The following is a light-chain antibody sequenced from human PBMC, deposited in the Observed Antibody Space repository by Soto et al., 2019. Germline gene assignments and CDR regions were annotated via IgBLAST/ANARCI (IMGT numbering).Light chain of an antibody. CDR3: QQYNNWPGT. Sequence: EIVMTQSPATLSVSPGERATLSCRASQSLSNKLAWYQQKPGQAPSLLIYGAATRAAGVPARFSGRGSGTEFTLTISSLQSEDFGVYYCQQYNNWPGTFGQGTTVDIK. J-gene: IGKJ1*01. CDR1: QSLSNK. CDR2: GAA. V-gene: IGKV3-15*01.